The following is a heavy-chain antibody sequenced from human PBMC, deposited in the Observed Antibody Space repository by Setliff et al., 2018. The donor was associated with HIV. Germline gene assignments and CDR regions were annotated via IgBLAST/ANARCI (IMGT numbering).Heavy chain of an antibody. J-gene: IGHJ6*03. CDR2: IYYSGST. CDR1: GGSISSSSYY. Sequence: PSETLSLTCTVSGGSISSSSYYWGWIRQPPGKGLEWIGNIYYSGSTYYNPSLKSRVTISVDTSKNQFSLKLSSVTAADTAVYFCARGYVYDFWSGYYALHYYYMDVWGKGTTVTVSS. V-gene: IGHV4-39*07. CDR3: ARGYVYDFWSGYYALHYYYMDV. D-gene: IGHD3-3*01.